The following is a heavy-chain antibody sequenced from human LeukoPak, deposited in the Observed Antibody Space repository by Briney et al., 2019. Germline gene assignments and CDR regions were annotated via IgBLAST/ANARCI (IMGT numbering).Heavy chain of an antibody. CDR2: IKQDGSEK. CDR1: GFTFSSYW. J-gene: IGHJ6*04. Sequence: GGSLRLSCAASGFTFSSYWMSWVRQAPGKGLEWVANIKQDGSEKYYVDSVKGRFTISRDNAKNSLYLQMNSLRAEDTAVYYCARGVGGRNYYYGMDVWGKGTTVTVSS. D-gene: IGHD1-26*01. V-gene: IGHV3-7*01. CDR3: ARGVGGRNYYYGMDV.